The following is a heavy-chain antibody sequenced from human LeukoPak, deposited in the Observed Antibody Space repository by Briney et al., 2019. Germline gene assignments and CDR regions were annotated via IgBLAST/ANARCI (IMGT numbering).Heavy chain of an antibody. CDR3: VRAEYCSGGTCLFDY. CDR2: IYYSGST. J-gene: IGHJ4*02. CDR1: GGSISSYY. Sequence: SETLSLTCTVSGGSISSYYWSWIRQPPGKGLEWIGYIYYSGSTNYNPSLKSRVSISVDTSKNKFSLKLRSVTAADTAVYYCVRAEYCSGGTCLFDYWGQGTLVTVSS. D-gene: IGHD2-15*01. V-gene: IGHV4-59*01.